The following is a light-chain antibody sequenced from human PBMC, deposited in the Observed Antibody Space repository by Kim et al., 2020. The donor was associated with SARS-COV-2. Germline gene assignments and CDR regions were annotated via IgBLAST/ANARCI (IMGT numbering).Light chain of an antibody. CDR2: TAT. CDR1: QDISSW. Sequence: DIQMTQSPSFVSASVGDRVRITCRASQDISSWLSWYQQRPGRAPQLLISTATSLQSGVPSRFSGSGSGTEFTLTINNLQPEDFASYFCQHSYSYPYTFGQGTTLEI. V-gene: IGKV1-12*01. CDR3: QHSYSYPYT. J-gene: IGKJ2*01.